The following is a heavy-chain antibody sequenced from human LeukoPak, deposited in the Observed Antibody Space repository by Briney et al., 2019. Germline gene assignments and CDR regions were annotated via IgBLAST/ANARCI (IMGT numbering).Heavy chain of an antibody. Sequence: ASVKVSCKVSGYTLTELSMHWVRQAPGKGLEWMGGFDPGDGETIYAQKFQGRVTMTEDTSTDTAYMELSSLRSEDTAVYYCASHLTRDTAMEGHYFDYWGQGTLVTVSS. CDR3: ASHLTRDTAMEGHYFDY. CDR1: GYTLTELS. D-gene: IGHD5-18*01. V-gene: IGHV1-24*01. CDR2: FDPGDGET. J-gene: IGHJ4*02.